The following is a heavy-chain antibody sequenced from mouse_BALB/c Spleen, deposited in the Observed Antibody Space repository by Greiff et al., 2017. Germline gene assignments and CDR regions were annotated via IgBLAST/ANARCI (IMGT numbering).Heavy chain of an antibody. J-gene: IGHJ3*01. Sequence: EVQGVESGGGLVKPGGSLKLSCAASGFAFSSFGMHWVRQAPEKGLEWVAYISSGSSTIYYADTVKGRFTISRDNPKNTLFLQMTSLRSEDTAMYYCARGRDGYYPWFAYWGQGTLVTVSA. CDR1: GFAFSSFG. D-gene: IGHD2-3*01. CDR3: ARGRDGYYPWFAY. V-gene: IGHV5-17*02. CDR2: ISSGSSTI.